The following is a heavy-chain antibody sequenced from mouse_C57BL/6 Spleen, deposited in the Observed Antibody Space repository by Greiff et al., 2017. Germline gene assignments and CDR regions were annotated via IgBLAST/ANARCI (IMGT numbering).Heavy chain of an antibody. CDR3: AEWNYGGYFYV. D-gene: IGHD1-1*01. Sequence: QVQLQQPGAELVRPGSSVKLSCKASGYTFTSYCMDWVKQRPGQGLEWIGNIYPSDSETKYNQKFKDKATLTVDKSSSTGYMQLSSLTSEDSAVYYCAEWNYGGYFYVWGTGTTVTVSS. CDR1: GYTFTSYC. J-gene: IGHJ1*03. V-gene: IGHV1-61*01. CDR2: IYPSDSET.